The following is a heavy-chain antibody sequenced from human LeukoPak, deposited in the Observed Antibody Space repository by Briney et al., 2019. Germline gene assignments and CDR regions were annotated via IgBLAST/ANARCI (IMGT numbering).Heavy chain of an antibody. Sequence: ASVKVSCKASGYTFTSYGISWVRQAPGQGLEWMGWINPNSGGTNYAQKFQGRVTMTRDTSISTAYMELSRLRSDDTAVYYCARGNTMPLPYWGQGTLVTVSS. CDR2: INPNSGGT. CDR1: GYTFTSYG. CDR3: ARGNTMPLPY. J-gene: IGHJ4*02. D-gene: IGHD2-2*01. V-gene: IGHV1-2*02.